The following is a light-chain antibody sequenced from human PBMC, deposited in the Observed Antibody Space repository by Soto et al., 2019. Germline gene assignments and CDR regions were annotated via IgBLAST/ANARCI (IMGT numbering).Light chain of an antibody. CDR3: QHYGRSSWT. J-gene: IGKJ1*01. V-gene: IGKV3-20*01. CDR1: QSVSSSY. Sequence: DILVTQSLGTLSLSPGERATLSCMASQSVSSSYLAGYHQKPGQAPRLLIFGASTRATSIADRFSSSGCATAFTTPISRLQPEDFAVYYCQHYGRSSWTFGQGTKVDIK. CDR2: GAS.